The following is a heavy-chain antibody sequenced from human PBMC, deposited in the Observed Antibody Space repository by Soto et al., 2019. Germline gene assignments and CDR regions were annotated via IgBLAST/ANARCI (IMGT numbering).Heavy chain of an antibody. D-gene: IGHD5-12*01. V-gene: IGHV3-21*01. CDR1: VFAFSSYS. CDR2: ISSSGSYI. Sequence: PVGSLRLSCAASVFAFSSYSMNCVRQAPGRGLEWVSSISSSGSYIYYADSVKGRFTISRDNAKNSLYLQMNSLRAEDTAVYYCARGQYSRYGPQEYWGQGTLVNGSS. CDR3: ARGQYSRYGPQEY. J-gene: IGHJ4*02.